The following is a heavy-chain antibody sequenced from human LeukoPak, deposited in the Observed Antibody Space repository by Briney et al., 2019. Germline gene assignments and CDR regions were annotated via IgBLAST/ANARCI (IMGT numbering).Heavy chain of an antibody. Sequence: ASGKVSCKASGYTFTRYAMNWVRQAPGQGLEWMGWINTNTGNPTYAQGFTGRFVFSLDTSVSTAYLQISSLKAEDTAVYYCARVGTMIVAVGEDAFDIWGQGTMVTVSS. D-gene: IGHD3-22*01. CDR3: ARVGTMIVAVGEDAFDI. CDR2: INTNTGNP. J-gene: IGHJ3*02. V-gene: IGHV7-4-1*02. CDR1: GYTFTRYA.